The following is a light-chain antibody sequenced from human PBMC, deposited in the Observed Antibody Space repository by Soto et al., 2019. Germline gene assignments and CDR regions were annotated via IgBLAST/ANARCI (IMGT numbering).Light chain of an antibody. V-gene: IGLV2-14*01. Sequence: QSALTQPASVSGSPGQSITISCSGTRRDVGAYNLVSWYQQPPGKAPQLLIYEVRNRPSGISSRFSGSRSGNPASLTLSRLLPEDEADYYCSAYTARRTLVFGGGTKLTVL. J-gene: IGLJ2*01. CDR2: EVR. CDR1: RRDVGAYNL. CDR3: SAYTARRTLV.